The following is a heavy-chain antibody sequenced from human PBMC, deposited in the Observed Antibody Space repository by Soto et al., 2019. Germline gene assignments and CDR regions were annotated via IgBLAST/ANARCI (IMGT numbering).Heavy chain of an antibody. J-gene: IGHJ5*02. CDR3: AKDPISSSGYDFWSGYSSPHNWFDP. CDR2: ISGSGGST. CDR1: GFTFSSYA. D-gene: IGHD3-3*01. Sequence: HPGGSLRLSCAASGFTFSSYAMSWVRQAPGKGLEWVSAISGSGGSTYYADSVKGRFTISRDNSKNTLYLQMNSLRAEDTAVYYCAKDPISSSGYDFWSGYSSPHNWFDPWGQGTLVTVSS. V-gene: IGHV3-23*01.